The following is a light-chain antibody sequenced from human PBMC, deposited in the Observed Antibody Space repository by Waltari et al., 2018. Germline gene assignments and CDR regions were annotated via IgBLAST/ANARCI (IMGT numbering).Light chain of an antibody. CDR2: KAS. Sequence: DIQMTQSPSTLSASVGDRVPITCRASESISSWLAWYQQKPGKAPNLLIYKASRLESGVPSRFSGSGSGTEFTLTISNPQPEDFATYYCQQFNSYPWTFGQGTKVDIK. CDR1: ESISSW. CDR3: QQFNSYPWT. J-gene: IGKJ1*01. V-gene: IGKV1-5*03.